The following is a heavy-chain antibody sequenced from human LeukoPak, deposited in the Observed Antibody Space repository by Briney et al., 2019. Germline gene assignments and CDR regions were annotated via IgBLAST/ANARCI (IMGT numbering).Heavy chain of an antibody. D-gene: IGHD6-19*01. CDR1: GFTFSSYG. CDR3: AREHTPFGSGCTAAY. V-gene: IGHV3-48*01. J-gene: IGHJ4*02. CDR2: ISPSSSTI. Sequence: GGSLRLSCAASGFTFSSYGMNWVRQAPGKGLEWVAYISPSSSTIYYADSGKGRFTISRDNAKNSLYLQMNSLRAEDTAVYYCAREHTPFGSGCTAAYWGQGTLVTVSS.